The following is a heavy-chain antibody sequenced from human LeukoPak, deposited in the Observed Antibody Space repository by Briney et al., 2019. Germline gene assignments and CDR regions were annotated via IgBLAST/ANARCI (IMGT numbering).Heavy chain of an antibody. Sequence: PSETLSLTCTVSGGSISSYYWSWIRQPPGKGLEWIGYTYYSGSTNYKPSLKSRVTISVDTSKNQFSLKLNSVTAADTAVYYCARGVDYDNNYFRYGMDVWGRGTTVTVSS. J-gene: IGHJ6*02. V-gene: IGHV4-59*01. D-gene: IGHD2/OR15-2a*01. CDR3: ARGVDYDNNYFRYGMDV. CDR1: GGSISSYY. CDR2: TYYSGST.